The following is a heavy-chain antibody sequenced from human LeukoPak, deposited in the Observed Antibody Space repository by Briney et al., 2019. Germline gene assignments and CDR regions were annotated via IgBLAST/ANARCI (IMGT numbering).Heavy chain of an antibody. CDR3: ARDGGKMATIDY. J-gene: IGHJ4*02. D-gene: IGHD5-24*01. CDR2: ISKDGTDK. V-gene: IGHV3-30-3*01. Sequence: GGSLRLSCAASGFTFSSLAMHWVRQVPGKGLEWVAVISKDGTDKFYVDSVKGRFTISRDNSENTLYVQMNNLRVEDTAVYYCARDGGKMATIDYWGQGTLVTVSS. CDR1: GFTFSSLA.